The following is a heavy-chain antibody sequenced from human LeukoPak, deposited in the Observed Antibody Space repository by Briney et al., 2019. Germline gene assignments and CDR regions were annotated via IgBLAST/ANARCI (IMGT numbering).Heavy chain of an antibody. Sequence: GASVKVSCKASGYTFTSYDINWVRQATGQGLEWMGWISAYNGNTNYAQKLQGRVTMTTGTSTSTAYMELRSLRSDDTAVYYCARSKWGYDSSGYYSDAFDIWGQGTMVTVSS. CDR3: ARSKWGYDSSGYYSDAFDI. CDR1: GYTFTSYD. J-gene: IGHJ3*02. V-gene: IGHV1-18*01. D-gene: IGHD3-22*01. CDR2: ISAYNGNT.